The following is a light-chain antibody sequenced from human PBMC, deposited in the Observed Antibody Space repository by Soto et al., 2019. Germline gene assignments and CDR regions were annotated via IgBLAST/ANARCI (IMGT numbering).Light chain of an antibody. CDR2: DTS. Sequence: EIVMTQSPATLSVSPGERATLSCRASQSVSIILACYQQNPGQAPRLLIYDTSIRATGVPARFSGSGSGTDFTLTISSLQPEDFATYYCQQNYSTGTFGQGTKVDIK. CDR1: QSVSII. CDR3: QQNYSTGT. V-gene: IGKV3D-15*01. J-gene: IGKJ1*01.